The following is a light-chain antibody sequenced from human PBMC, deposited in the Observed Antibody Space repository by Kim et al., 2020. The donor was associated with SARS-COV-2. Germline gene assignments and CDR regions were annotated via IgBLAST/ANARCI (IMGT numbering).Light chain of an antibody. J-gene: IGKJ2*01. CDR1: QNISSD. CDR3: QQSYSTPYT. CDR2: AAS. V-gene: IGKV1-39*01. Sequence: SASVGDRVTIPCRASQNISSDINWYQQRPGNAPKLLIYAASSLQSGVPSRFSGSGSGTDFTLTITSLQPGDFATYYCQQSYSTPYTFGQGTKLEIK.